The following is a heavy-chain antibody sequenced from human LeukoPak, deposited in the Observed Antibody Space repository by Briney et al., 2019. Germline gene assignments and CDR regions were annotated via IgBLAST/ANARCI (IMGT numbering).Heavy chain of an antibody. Sequence: GGSLRLSCAASGFTFSSYSMNRVRQAPGKGLEWVSSISSSSSYIYYADSVKGRFTISRDNAKNSLYLQMNSLRAEDTAVYYCASSTTVTNPFDYWGQGTLVTVSS. J-gene: IGHJ4*02. CDR1: GFTFSSYS. V-gene: IGHV3-21*01. D-gene: IGHD4-17*01. CDR2: ISSSSSYI. CDR3: ASSTTVTNPFDY.